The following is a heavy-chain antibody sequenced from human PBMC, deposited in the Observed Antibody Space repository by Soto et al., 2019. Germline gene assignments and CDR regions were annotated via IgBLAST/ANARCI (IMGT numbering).Heavy chain of an antibody. J-gene: IGHJ4*02. CDR2: ISYTSSYT. CDR1: GFTFSDHY. CDR3: VRGGPRPIDH. Sequence: PGGSLRLSCVASGFTFSDHYMSWIRQAPGKGLEWISYISYTSSYTNYADSVKGRFTISRDNAKNSTYLQINSLRGEDTAVYYCVRGGPRPIDHWGQGTLVTVSS. V-gene: IGHV3-11*05.